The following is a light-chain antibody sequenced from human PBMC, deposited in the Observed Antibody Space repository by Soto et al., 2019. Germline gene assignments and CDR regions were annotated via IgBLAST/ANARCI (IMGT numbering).Light chain of an antibody. Sequence: DIQMTQSPSSLSASVGDTVTITCRSSQDVGRWLSWYQQKPGKAPKILIFAASSLQSGVPSRFSGSGSGTDFTLTITSLHPEDSATYYCQQTYATPITFGQGTRLEIK. CDR2: AAS. CDR1: QDVGRW. J-gene: IGKJ5*01. V-gene: IGKV1-12*01. CDR3: QQTYATPIT.